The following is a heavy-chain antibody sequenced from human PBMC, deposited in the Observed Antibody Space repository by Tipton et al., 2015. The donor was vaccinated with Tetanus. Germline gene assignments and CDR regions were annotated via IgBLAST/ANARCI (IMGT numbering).Heavy chain of an antibody. CDR1: RGPISSYY. V-gene: IGHV4-4*07. J-gene: IGHJ4*02. CDR3: ARGITDGYNRRLDY. D-gene: IGHD5-24*01. CDR2: ISNGNT. Sequence: LVKPSETLSLTCTVSRGPISSYYWSWIRQPAGKGLEWVGHISNGNTDYSTSLKSRVALSVDLSKNQFSLQLRAVTAADTAVYYCARGITDGYNRRLDYWGQGLRVAVS.